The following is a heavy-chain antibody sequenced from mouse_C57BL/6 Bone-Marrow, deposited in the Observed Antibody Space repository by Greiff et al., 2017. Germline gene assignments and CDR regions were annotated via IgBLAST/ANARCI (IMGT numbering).Heavy chain of an antibody. V-gene: IGHV1-53*01. CDR3: ARFLNYYYGSKFLGFAD. Sequence: QVQLKQPGTELVKPGASVKLSCKASGYTFTSYWMHWVKQRPGQGLEWIGNINPSNGGTNYNEKFKSKATLTVDKSSSTAYMQLSSLTSEDSAVYYCARFLNYYYGSKFLGFADWGQGTLVTVSA. D-gene: IGHD1-1*01. J-gene: IGHJ3*01. CDR2: INPSNGGT. CDR1: GYTFTSYW.